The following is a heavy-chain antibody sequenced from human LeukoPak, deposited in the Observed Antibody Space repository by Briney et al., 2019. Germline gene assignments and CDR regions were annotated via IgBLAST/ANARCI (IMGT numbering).Heavy chain of an antibody. Sequence: GGSLRLSCVASVLTHRSHYMSWVRQAPGKGLEWVANIKSGGSEKYYVDSVEGRFTISRDNAKNSLFLQMNSLRAEDTAVYYCARDPAWGALDYWGQGTLVTVSS. J-gene: IGHJ4*02. V-gene: IGHV3-7*01. CDR1: VLTHRSHY. D-gene: IGHD3-16*01. CDR2: IKSGGSEK. CDR3: ARDPAWGALDY.